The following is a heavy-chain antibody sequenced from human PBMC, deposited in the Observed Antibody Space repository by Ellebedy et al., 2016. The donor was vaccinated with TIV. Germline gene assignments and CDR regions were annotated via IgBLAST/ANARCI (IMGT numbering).Heavy chain of an antibody. CDR1: GDSISSYY. CDR2: INYSGST. Sequence: MPGGSLRLSCTVSGDSISSYYWNWIRQPPGKGLEWIGYINYSGSTNYNPSLKSRVTISVDTSKNQFSLKLSSVTAADTAVYYCARCGEWELRGCYDNWGQGTLVTVSS. D-gene: IGHD1-26*01. CDR3: ARCGEWELRGCYDN. V-gene: IGHV4-59*01. J-gene: IGHJ4*02.